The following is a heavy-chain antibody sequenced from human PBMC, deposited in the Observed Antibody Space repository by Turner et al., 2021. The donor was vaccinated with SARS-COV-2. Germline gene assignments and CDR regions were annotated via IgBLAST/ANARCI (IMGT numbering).Heavy chain of an antibody. CDR1: GFTFSSYG. J-gene: IGHJ4*02. CDR3: AKQQGLYSSPMYYFTT. Sequence: HVQLVESGGGVVQSWRSLRLSCSASGFTFSSYGMHWVRQAPGKGLEWVAVTSYEGSNKYYADSVKGRFTISRDNSKNTLYLQMSSLRAEDTAVYYCAKQQGLYSSPMYYFTTGAREPWSPSPQ. D-gene: IGHD4-4*01. V-gene: IGHV3-30*18. CDR2: TSYEGSNK.